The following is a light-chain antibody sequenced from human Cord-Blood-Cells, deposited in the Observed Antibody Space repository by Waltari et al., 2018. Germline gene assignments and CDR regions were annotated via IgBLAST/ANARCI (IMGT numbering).Light chain of an antibody. CDR2: GAS. CDR3: QQYGSSLRT. V-gene: IGKV3-20*01. CDR1: QSVSSSY. J-gene: IGKJ1*01. Sequence: EIVLTQSPGTLSLAPGARATLSCRASQSVSSSYLARYQQKPGQAPRLLIYGASSRATGIPDRFSGSGSGTDFTLTISRLEPEDFAVYYCQQYGSSLRTFGQGTKVEIK.